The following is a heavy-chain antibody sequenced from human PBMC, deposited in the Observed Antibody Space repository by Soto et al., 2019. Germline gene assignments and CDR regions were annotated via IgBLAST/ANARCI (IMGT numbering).Heavy chain of an antibody. J-gene: IGHJ4*02. V-gene: IGHV4-4*07. CDR3: ARDLRGDGGGDY. D-gene: IGHD3-16*01. CDR2: IYSSESL. CDR1: GGSISKSY. Sequence: SATLSLTCTVSGGSISKSYWRWIRQPAAKGLEWIGRIYSSESLNSNPSLESLVTMSVDTSKNQFYLELRSVTAADTAIYYCARDLRGDGGGDYWGQGTLVTV.